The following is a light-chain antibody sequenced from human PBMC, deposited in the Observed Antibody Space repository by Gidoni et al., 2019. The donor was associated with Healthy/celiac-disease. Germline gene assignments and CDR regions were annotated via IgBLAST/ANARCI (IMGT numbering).Light chain of an antibody. CDR1: KLGDKY. J-gene: IGLJ2*01. CDR2: QDS. Sequence: SYELTQPTSVSVSPGQTASINCSGDKLGDKYACWYQQKPGQSPVLVIYQDSKRPSGIPERFSGSNSGNTATLTISGTQAMDEADYYCQAWDSSTGVFGGGTKLTVL. V-gene: IGLV3-1*01. CDR3: QAWDSSTGV.